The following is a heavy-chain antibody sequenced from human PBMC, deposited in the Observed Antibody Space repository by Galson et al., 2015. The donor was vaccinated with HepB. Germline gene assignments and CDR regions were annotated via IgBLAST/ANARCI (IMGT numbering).Heavy chain of an antibody. J-gene: IGHJ4*02. CDR2: IDPNSGDT. CDR3: ARESPGYGT. V-gene: IGHV1-2*06. CDR1: GYTFTGYY. Sequence: SVKVSCKVSGYTFTGYYMHWVRQAPGQGLEWMGRIDPNSGDTNYAQKFQGRVTMTRDTSISTAYMELSRLRSDDTAVYYCARESPGYGTWGQGTLVTVSS. D-gene: IGHD4-17*01.